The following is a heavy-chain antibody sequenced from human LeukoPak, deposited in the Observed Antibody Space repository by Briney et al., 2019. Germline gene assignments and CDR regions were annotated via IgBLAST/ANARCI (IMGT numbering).Heavy chain of an antibody. D-gene: IGHD3-22*01. V-gene: IGHV4-34*01. CDR1: GGSFSGYY. CDR3: ARGLRGPRLGGYYYDSSGYYDPSDY. CDR2: INHSGST. Sequence: SETLSLTCAVYGGSFSGYYWSWIRQPPGKGLEWIGEINHSGSTNYNPSLKSRVTISVDTSKNQFSLKLSSVTAADTAVYYCARGLRGPRLGGYYYDSSGYYDPSDYWGQGTLVTVSS. J-gene: IGHJ4*02.